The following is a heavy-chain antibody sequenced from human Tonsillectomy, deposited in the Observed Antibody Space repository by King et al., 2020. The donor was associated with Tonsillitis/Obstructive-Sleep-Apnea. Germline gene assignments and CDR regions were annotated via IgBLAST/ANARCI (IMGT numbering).Heavy chain of an antibody. Sequence: VTLKESGPVLVKPTETLTLTCTVSGFSLSNARMSVSWIRQPPGKALEWLAHIFSNDEKIYSTSLKSRLTISKDTSKSQVVLTMTNMDPVDTATYYCARISCSRTSCYDFDYWGQGTLVTVSS. CDR2: IFSNDEK. V-gene: IGHV2-26*01. CDR3: ARISCSRTSCYDFDY. J-gene: IGHJ4*02. D-gene: IGHD2-2*01. CDR1: GFSLSNARMS.